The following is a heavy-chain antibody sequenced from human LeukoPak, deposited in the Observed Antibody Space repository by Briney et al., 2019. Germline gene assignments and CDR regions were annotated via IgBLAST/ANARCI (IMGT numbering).Heavy chain of an antibody. Sequence: GGSLRLSCAASGFTFSSYWMHWVRQAPGKGLVWVSRINSDGSSTSYADSVKGRFTISRDNAKNTLYLQMNSLRVEDTAVYYCARDNYDFWSGYPKTFDYWGQGTLVTVSS. J-gene: IGHJ4*02. CDR1: GFTFSSYW. D-gene: IGHD3-3*01. CDR3: ARDNYDFWSGYPKTFDY. V-gene: IGHV3-74*01. CDR2: INSDGSST.